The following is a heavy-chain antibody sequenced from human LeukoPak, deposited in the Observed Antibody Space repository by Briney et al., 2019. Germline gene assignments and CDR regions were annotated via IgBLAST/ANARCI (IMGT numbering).Heavy chain of an antibody. CDR3: ARDYYYDSSGYYSRGIRSDY. CDR1: GYTFTSYG. Sequence: GASVNVSCKASGYTFTSYGISWVRQAPGQGLEWMGWISAYNGNTNYAQKLQGRVTMTTDTSTSTAYMELRSLRSDDTAVYYCARDYYYDSSGYYSRGIRSDYWGQGTLVTVSS. D-gene: IGHD3-22*01. J-gene: IGHJ4*02. CDR2: ISAYNGNT. V-gene: IGHV1-18*01.